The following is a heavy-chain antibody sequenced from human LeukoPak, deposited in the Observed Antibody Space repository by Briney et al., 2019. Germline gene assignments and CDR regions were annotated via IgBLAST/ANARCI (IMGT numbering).Heavy chain of an antibody. D-gene: IGHD4-11*01. Sequence: GGSLRLSCAASGFTFSSYWMHWVRQSPGKGLVWVSRIKTDGSDTYYADSVRGRFTISRDNAKNTLYLQMDRLRAEDTAVYFCARGDYSSHTLWGQGTLVTVSS. J-gene: IGHJ4*02. CDR3: ARGDYSSHTL. CDR2: IKTDGSDT. V-gene: IGHV3-74*01. CDR1: GFTFSSYW.